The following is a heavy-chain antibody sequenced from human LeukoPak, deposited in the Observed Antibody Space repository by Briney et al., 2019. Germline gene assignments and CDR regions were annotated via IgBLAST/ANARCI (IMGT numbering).Heavy chain of an antibody. CDR3: ARVPTVTTSYYYYYYMDV. J-gene: IGHJ6*03. CDR1: GYTFTSYG. CDR2: ISAYNGNT. V-gene: IGHV1-18*01. D-gene: IGHD4-17*01. Sequence: ASVKVSCKASGYTFTSYGISWVRQAPGQGLEWMGWISAYNGNTNYAQKLQGRVTMTTDTSTSTAYMELRSLRSDDTAVYYCARVPTVTTSYYYYYYMDVWGKGTTVTISS.